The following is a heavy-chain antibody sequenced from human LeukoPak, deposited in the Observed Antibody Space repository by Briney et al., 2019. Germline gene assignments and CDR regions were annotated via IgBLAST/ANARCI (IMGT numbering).Heavy chain of an antibody. CDR3: VTFRIAVAGTLDY. CDR1: GYTLTELS. V-gene: IGHV1-24*01. D-gene: IGHD6-19*01. Sequence: ASVKVSSKVSGYTLTELSIHWVRQAPGKGLEWMGGFDPEDGETIYAQRFQGRVTMTEDTSTDTAYMELSSLRSEDTAVYYCVTFRIAVAGTLDYWGLGTLATVSS. J-gene: IGHJ4*02. CDR2: FDPEDGET.